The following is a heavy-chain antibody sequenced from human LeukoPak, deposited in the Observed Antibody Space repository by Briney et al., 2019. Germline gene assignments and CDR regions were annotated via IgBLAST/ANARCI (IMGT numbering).Heavy chain of an antibody. V-gene: IGHV4-30-4*01. CDR1: GGSISTNDYY. CDR3: AGASLLSIEVVPSPCFDY. J-gene: IGHJ4*02. Sequence: KPSETLSLTCTVSGGSISTNDYYWSWVRQPPGRGLEWIGYIYYGGTPYNTPPLQSQLTFSLATSPNQFSLNLTSVTAQDRAVYYVAGASLLSIEVVPSPCFDYWGQGALVTVPP. CDR2: IYYGGTP. D-gene: IGHD2-2*01.